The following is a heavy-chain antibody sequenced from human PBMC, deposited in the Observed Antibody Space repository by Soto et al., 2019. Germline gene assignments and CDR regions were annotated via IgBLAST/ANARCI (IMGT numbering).Heavy chain of an antibody. CDR1: CGSITGGSISSTTYY. D-gene: IGHD4-4*01. Sequence: SETLSLTCTVSCGSITGGSISSTTYYWGWMSQPPGKGLEWIARFFIGGNTYYNPSLKSRVTTSVDTSKNQFSLKLSSVTAADTAVYYCARFRLQGGKYYYYGMDVWGQGTTVTVSS. CDR3: ARFRLQGGKYYYYGMDV. V-gene: IGHV4-39*01. J-gene: IGHJ6*02. CDR2: FFIGGNT.